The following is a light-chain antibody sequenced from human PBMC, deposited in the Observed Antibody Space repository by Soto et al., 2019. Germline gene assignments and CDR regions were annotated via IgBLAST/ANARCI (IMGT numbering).Light chain of an antibody. V-gene: IGLV2-14*01. CDR3: SSYTSSSTPYV. Sequence: QSALTQPASVSGSPGQSITISCTGTNSDVGGYSYVSWYQQHPVKAPKLMIYEVSNRPSGVSNRFSGSKSGNTASLTISGLQAGDEADYYCSSYTSSSTPYVFGTGTKVTVL. CDR1: NSDVGGYSY. CDR2: EVS. J-gene: IGLJ1*01.